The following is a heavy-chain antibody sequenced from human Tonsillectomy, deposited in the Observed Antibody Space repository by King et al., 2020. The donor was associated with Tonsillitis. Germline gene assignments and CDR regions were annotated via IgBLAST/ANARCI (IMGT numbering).Heavy chain of an antibody. J-gene: IGHJ6*03. CDR2: ISSSGSTL. Sequence: EVQLVQSGGGLVQPGGSLRLSCAASGFTFSSYEMNWVRQAPGKGLECVSYISSSGSTLYYADSVKGRVTISRDNAKNSLYLQMNSLRAEDTAVYYCAREWDGYYYMDVWGKGTTVTVSS. V-gene: IGHV3-48*03. CDR3: AREWDGYYYMDV. CDR1: GFTFSSYE. D-gene: IGHD1-26*01.